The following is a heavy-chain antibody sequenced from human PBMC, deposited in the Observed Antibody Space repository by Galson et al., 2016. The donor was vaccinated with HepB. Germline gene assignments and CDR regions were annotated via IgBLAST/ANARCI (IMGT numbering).Heavy chain of an antibody. Sequence: SLRLSCAASGFTFSNYWMHWVRQGPGKGLVWVSHIYSDGSDTTYADSVKGRFTISRDNAKNTLYLQMNSLRPEDTAFYHCAKDQGWLQYYFDFWGPGTLVTVSS. CDR1: GFTFSNYW. CDR3: AKDQGWLQYYFDF. D-gene: IGHD6-19*01. J-gene: IGHJ4*02. V-gene: IGHV3-74*01. CDR2: IYSDGSDT.